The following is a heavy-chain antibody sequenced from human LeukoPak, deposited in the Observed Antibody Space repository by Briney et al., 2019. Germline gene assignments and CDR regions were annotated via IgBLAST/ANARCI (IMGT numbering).Heavy chain of an antibody. D-gene: IGHD4-17*01. CDR3: ARDRDVVWALTTVRGDFDI. Sequence: ASVKVSCKASGYTFTSYGISWVRQAPGQGLEWMGWISAKNGNTNYAQKLQGRVTMTTDTSTSTAYMELRSLRSDDTAVYYCARDRDVVWALTTVRGDFDIWGQGTMVTVSS. J-gene: IGHJ3*02. V-gene: IGHV1-18*01. CDR2: ISAKNGNT. CDR1: GYTFTSYG.